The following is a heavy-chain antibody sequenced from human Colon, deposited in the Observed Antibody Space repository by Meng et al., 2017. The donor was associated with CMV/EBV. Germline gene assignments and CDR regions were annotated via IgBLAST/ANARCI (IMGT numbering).Heavy chain of an antibody. J-gene: IGHJ2*01. CDR1: GDSLGCRSFY. CDR2: IFYTWTD. Sequence: PGMFSSSQATSLHWTCSGDSLGCRSFYLGLIPQPQGKGLEWIASIFYTWTDYHNPSLQSRVTISIDTSNNQFSPRLTSVTAADKDVYYCAKMALHWYFDLWGRGTLVTVSS. CDR3: AKMALHWYFDL. V-gene: IGHV4-39*07. D-gene: IGHD5-24*01.